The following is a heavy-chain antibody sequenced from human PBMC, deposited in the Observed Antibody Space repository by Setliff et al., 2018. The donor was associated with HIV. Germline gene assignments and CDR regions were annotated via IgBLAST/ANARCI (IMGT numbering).Heavy chain of an antibody. Sequence: PSETLSLTCTVSGGSISSGSYYWSWIRQPAGEGLDWVGHIFTSGSTNYNPSLKSRVTISVDTSKNLFSLKLSSVTAADTGVYYCARMRLDGGYSYDYWGQGTLVTVSS. D-gene: IGHD5-12*01. CDR1: GGSISSGSYY. V-gene: IGHV4-61*09. CDR3: ARMRLDGGYSYDY. CDR2: IFTSGST. J-gene: IGHJ4*02.